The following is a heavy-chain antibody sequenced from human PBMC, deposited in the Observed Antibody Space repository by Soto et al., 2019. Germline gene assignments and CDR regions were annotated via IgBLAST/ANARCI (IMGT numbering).Heavy chain of an antibody. CDR2: ISNNGAHT. J-gene: IGHJ6*03. V-gene: IGHV3-64*01. D-gene: IGHD6-13*01. CDR1: GFTFSNYE. Sequence: GGSLRFSCAASGFTFSNYEMHWVRQAPGKGLEYVSGISNNGAHTDYAKSVKGRFTISRDNSENTLYLQMGSLRAEDMALYYCARRGYGSRWPNVYMDVWGKGTTVTVSS. CDR3: ARRGYGSRWPNVYMDV.